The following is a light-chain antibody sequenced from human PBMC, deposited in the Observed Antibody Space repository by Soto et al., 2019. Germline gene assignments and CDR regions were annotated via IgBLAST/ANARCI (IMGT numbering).Light chain of an antibody. CDR3: LLSYVGARV. J-gene: IGLJ2*01. V-gene: IGLV7-46*01. Sequence: QTVVTQEPSLTVSPGGTVTLTCGPSTGVVTSGHYPYWFQQKPGQAPRALIYDTSNKHSWTPARFSGSLLGGKAALTLSGAQAEDEAEYYCLLSYVGARVFGGGTKVTVL. CDR1: TGVVTSGHY. CDR2: DTS.